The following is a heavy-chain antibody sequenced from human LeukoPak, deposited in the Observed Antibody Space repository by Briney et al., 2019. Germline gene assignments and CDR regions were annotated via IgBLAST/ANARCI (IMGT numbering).Heavy chain of an antibody. D-gene: IGHD3-9*01. CDR3: ARGRIQVWLSVNWFDP. V-gene: IGHV4-34*01. CDR1: GGSLSGYY. J-gene: IGHJ5*02. CDR2: ITDSGNS. Sequence: SGTLSLTCGVYGGSLSGYYWSWIRQPPGKGLEWIGEITDSGNSDYNPSLKSRITISIDTSKNEFSLNLRSVTAADTAVYSCARGRIQVWLSVNWFDPWGQGTQVAVSS.